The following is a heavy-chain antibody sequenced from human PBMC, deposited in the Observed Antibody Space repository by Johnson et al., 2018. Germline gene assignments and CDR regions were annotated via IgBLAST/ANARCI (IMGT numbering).Heavy chain of an antibody. J-gene: IGHJ3*02. Sequence: LVQSGAEVKKPGASVKVSCKASGYTLTSYDINWVRQATGQGLEWGGWMNPNSGHTGYAQKFQGRVTMTRNTSISTAYMGLSSLKSEDTAVYYCAREGYGGKDALDIWGQGTMVTVSS. D-gene: IGHD4-23*01. V-gene: IGHV1-8*01. CDR1: GYTLTSYD. CDR2: MNPNSGHT. CDR3: AREGYGGKDALDI.